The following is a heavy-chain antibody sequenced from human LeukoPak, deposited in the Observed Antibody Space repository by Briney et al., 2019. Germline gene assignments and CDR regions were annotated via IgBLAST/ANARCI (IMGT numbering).Heavy chain of an antibody. CDR1: GYTFTGYY. J-gene: IGHJ4*02. Sequence: ASVKVSCKASGYTFTGYYMHWVRQAPGQGLEWMGWINPNSGGANYAQKFQGWVTMTRDTSISTAYMELSRLRSDDTAVYYCAREWELLTFDYWGQGTLVTVSS. CDR3: AREWELLTFDY. V-gene: IGHV1-2*04. CDR2: INPNSGGA. D-gene: IGHD1-26*01.